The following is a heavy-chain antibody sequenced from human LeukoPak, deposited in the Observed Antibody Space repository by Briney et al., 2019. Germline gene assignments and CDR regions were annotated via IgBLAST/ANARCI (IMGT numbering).Heavy chain of an antibody. J-gene: IGHJ4*02. CDR2: IYNSGST. D-gene: IGHD6-19*01. CDR3: AAEFSNEQWLDWDY. Sequence: SETLSLTCTVSADSISNYYWTWLREPPGKGLEGIGYIYNSGSTNYNTSLKSRVTISMDTSKNQFSLKLSSVTAADTAVCCCAAEFSNEQWLDWDYWGQGTLVTVSS. CDR1: ADSISNYY. V-gene: IGHV4-59*01.